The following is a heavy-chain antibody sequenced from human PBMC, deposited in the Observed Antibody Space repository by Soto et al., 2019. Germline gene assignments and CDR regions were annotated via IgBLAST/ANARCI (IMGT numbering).Heavy chain of an antibody. Sequence: GGSLRLSCAASGFTFISYAMSWGRQAPGKGLEWVSAISGSGGSTYYADSVKGRFTISRDNAKNTLYLQMNSLRAEDTAVYYCAKTGTYYDSSGYHPFDYWGQGTLVTVSS. D-gene: IGHD3-22*01. J-gene: IGHJ4*02. CDR2: ISGSGGST. V-gene: IGHV3-23*01. CDR3: AKTGTYYDSSGYHPFDY. CDR1: GFTFISYA.